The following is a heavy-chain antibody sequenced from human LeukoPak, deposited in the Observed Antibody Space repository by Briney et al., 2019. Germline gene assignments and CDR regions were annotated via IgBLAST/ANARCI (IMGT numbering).Heavy chain of an antibody. CDR3: TRDQTPYY. V-gene: IGHV3-49*04. J-gene: IGHJ4*02. CDR1: GFTFGDYA. Sequence: GGSPRLSCKASGFTFGDYAITWGRQAPGEGLEWVGFIRSKIYGGTPEYAASVKGRFTISRDDSKGIAYLQMNSLKTEDTAVYYCTRDQTPYYWGQGTLVTVSS. CDR2: IRSKIYGGTP.